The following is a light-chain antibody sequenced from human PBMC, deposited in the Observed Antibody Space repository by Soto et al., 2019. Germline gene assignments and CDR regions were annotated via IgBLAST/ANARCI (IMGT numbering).Light chain of an antibody. CDR3: QHYKSYPFT. CDR2: DVS. V-gene: IGKV1-5*01. J-gene: IGKJ3*01. CDR1: EGVSSW. Sequence: DIQMTQSPCTLSASVGDGVTITCRATEGVSSWLAWYQQKPGKAPKVIIYDVSNLESGVPSRFSGSGSGTEFTLTISSLQPDDFATYYCQHYKSYPFTFGPGTKVEIK.